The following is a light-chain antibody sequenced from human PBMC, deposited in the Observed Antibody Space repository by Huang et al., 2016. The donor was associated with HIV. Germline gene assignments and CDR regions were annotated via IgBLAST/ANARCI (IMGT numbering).Light chain of an antibody. J-gene: IGKJ5*01. CDR1: QSVDYY. V-gene: IGKV3-11*01. Sequence: EIVLTQSPATLSLSPGERATLSCRASQSVDYYLAWYQQKPGQAPRLLIFDASNRATGVPARFSGSGSGTDVTLTISSLEPEDFAVYYCQQRSVWPPITFGQGTRLEIK. CDR3: QQRSVWPPIT. CDR2: DAS.